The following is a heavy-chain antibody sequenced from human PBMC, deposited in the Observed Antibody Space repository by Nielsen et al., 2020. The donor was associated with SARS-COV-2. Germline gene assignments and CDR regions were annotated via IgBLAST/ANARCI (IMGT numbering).Heavy chain of an antibody. J-gene: IGHJ4*02. D-gene: IGHD3-16*02. CDR2: IKSKTDGGTT. CDR3: TTSGRMDYVWGSYLPFDY. Sequence: VCQAAGKGLEWVGRIKSKTDGGTTDYAAPVKGRFTISRDDSKNTLYLQMNSLKTEDTAVYYCTTSGRMDYVWGSYLPFDYWGQGTLVTVSS. V-gene: IGHV3-15*07.